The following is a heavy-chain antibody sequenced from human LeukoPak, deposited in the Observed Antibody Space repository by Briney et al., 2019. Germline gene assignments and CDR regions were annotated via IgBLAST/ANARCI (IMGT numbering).Heavy chain of an antibody. CDR1: GGTFTSYA. CDR2: IIPIFGTA. CDR3: ARDRGHSGSSQPPQ. D-gene: IGHD1-26*01. Sequence: ASVKVSCKASGGTFTSYAISWVRQAPGQGLEWMGGIIPIFGTANYAQKFQGRVTITADESTSTAYMELSSLRSGDMAVYYCARDRGHSGSSQPPQWGQGTMVTVSS. V-gene: IGHV1-69*01. J-gene: IGHJ4*02.